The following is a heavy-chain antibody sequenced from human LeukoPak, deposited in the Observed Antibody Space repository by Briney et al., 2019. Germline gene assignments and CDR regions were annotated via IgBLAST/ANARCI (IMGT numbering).Heavy chain of an antibody. D-gene: IGHD5-12*01. Sequence: ASVKVSCKASGYTFTGYDINWVRQATGQGLEWMGWMNPNSGNTGYAQKFQGRVTITRNTSIRTAYMELSSLRSEDTAVYYCVRGGYSGYDPAFDYWGQGTLVTVSS. J-gene: IGHJ4*02. CDR3: VRGGYSGYDPAFDY. CDR1: GYTFTGYD. V-gene: IGHV1-8*03. CDR2: MNPNSGNT.